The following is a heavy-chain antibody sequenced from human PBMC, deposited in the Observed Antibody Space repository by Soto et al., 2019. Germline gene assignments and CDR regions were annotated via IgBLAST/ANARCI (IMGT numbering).Heavy chain of an antibody. CDR2: TSYDGTNK. Sequence: GGSLRLSCEVSGFTFSTHGMHWVRQAPGKGLEWVAGTSYDGTNKYYARSVQGRFTISRENSMKTLYLQMNSLRTEDTAVYYCAKDLSGARWYYDALDVWGQGTTVTVSS. CDR1: GFTFSTHG. V-gene: IGHV3-30*18. D-gene: IGHD2-15*01. CDR3: AKDLSGARWYYDALDV. J-gene: IGHJ6*02.